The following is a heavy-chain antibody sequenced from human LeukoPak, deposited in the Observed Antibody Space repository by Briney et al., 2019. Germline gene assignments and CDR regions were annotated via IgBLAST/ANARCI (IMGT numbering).Heavy chain of an antibody. V-gene: IGHV4-34*01. CDR2: IDHRGSP. D-gene: IGHD6-6*01. J-gene: IGHJ4*03. Sequence: PSETLSLTCAVHGDSFSAYFWSWLPQVPGKGLEWIGEIDHRGSPNYNAPHKTRPTISVDTSKNHFSLALTSVTAADTAGYYCATRSSTLAAARCFDDWGQGTVVTVSS. CDR3: ATRSSTLAAARCFDD. CDR1: GDSFSAYF.